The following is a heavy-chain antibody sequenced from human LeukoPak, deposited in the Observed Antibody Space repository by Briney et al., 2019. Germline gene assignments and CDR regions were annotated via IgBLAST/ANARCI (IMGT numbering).Heavy chain of an antibody. CDR3: AKDYDYIWGSYRYWYFDY. D-gene: IGHD3-16*02. CDR1: GFSFSNYA. J-gene: IGHJ4*02. CDR2: ISCSGAGT. Sequence: GGSLRLSCAASGFSFSNYAMSWVRQAPGKGLEWVSTISCSGAGTYYADSVKGRFTISRDNSKNTLYVQMDSLRAEDTALYYCAKDYDYIWGSYRYWYFDYWGQGTLVTFSS. V-gene: IGHV3-23*01.